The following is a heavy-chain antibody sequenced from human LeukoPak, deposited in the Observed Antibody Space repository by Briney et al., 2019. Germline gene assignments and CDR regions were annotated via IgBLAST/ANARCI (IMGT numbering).Heavy chain of an antibody. J-gene: IGHJ4*02. D-gene: IGHD2-15*01. CDR3: TTAPVVAQDFDY. CDR1: GFTFSNAW. CDR2: IKSKTDGGTT. Sequence: GGSLRLSCAASGFTFSNAWMSGVRQAPGKGLEWVGRIKSKTDGGTTDYAAPVKGRFTISRDDSKNTLYLQMNSLKTEDTAVYYCTTAPVVAQDFDYWGQGTLVTVSS. V-gene: IGHV3-15*01.